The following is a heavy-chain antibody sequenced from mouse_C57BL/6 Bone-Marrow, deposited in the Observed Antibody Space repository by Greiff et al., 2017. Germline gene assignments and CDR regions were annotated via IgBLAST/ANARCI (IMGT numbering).Heavy chain of an antibody. CDR2: IWSGGST. CDR1: GFSLTSYG. Sequence: VQLQQSGPCLVQPSQSLSITCTVSGFSLTSYGVHWVRQSPGKGLEWLGGIWSGGSTDYNAAFISRLSISKDNSKSQFFFKMNSLQADDTAIDYCARNSYGKGVDYWGQGTTLTVSS. J-gene: IGHJ2*01. V-gene: IGHV2-2*01. CDR3: ARNSYGKGVDY. D-gene: IGHD2-1*01.